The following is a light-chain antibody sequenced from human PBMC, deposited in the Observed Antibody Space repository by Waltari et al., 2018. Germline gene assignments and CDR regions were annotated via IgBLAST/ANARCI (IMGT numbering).Light chain of an antibody. Sequence: QSALTQPASVSGSPGQSITISCTGSSSDVGSYNLVSWYQQHPGKAPKLMIYAVTKRPSGVSDRFSGSKAGNTASLTISGLQAEDEADYYCGAYEGGDSCVFGGGTKLTVL. J-gene: IGLJ3*02. CDR2: AVT. V-gene: IGLV2-23*02. CDR1: SSDVGSYNL. CDR3: GAYEGGDSCV.